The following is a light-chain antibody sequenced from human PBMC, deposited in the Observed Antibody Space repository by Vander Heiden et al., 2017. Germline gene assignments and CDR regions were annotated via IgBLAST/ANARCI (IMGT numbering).Light chain of an antibody. CDR2: EVS. CDR3: SAYTSSSTYV. V-gene: IGLV2-14*01. CDR1: SSDVGGYNY. Sequence: QSALTQPASVSGSPGQSIPISCPGTSSDVGGYNYVSWYQQHPGKAPKLMIYEVSNRPSGVSNRFSGSKSGNTASLTISVLQAEDEADYYCSAYTSSSTYVFGTGTKVTVL. J-gene: IGLJ1*01.